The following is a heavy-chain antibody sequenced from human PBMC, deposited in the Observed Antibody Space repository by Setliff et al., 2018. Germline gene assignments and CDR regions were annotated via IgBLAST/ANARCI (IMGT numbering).Heavy chain of an antibody. CDR3: ARRVSTGFYGYSFDF. J-gene: IGHJ4*02. CDR1: GDSISRSTYY. D-gene: IGHD3-22*01. V-gene: IGHV4-39*01. Sequence: SETLSLTCTVSGDSISRSTYYWGWIRQSPGKGLDWIGTVDHSGNTFYNPSLKSRVTISVDTSKNQFSLKLTSVSAADTAVYYCARRVSTGFYGYSFDFWGQGTLVTVS. CDR2: VDHSGNT.